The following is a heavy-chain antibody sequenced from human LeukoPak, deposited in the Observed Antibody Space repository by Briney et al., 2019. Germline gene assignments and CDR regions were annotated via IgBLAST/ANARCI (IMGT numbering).Heavy chain of an antibody. CDR3: ARETSQKGAHYMDV. D-gene: IGHD3-16*01. V-gene: IGHV4-59*01. CDR1: GGSISSYY. J-gene: IGHJ6*03. Sequence: WETLSLTCTVSGGSISSYYWSWIRQPPGKGLEWIGYTYYSGSTNYKPSLKRRVTISVDTSKNQFSLKLSSVTAADTAVYYCARETSQKGAHYMDVWGKGTTVTISS. CDR2: TYYSGST.